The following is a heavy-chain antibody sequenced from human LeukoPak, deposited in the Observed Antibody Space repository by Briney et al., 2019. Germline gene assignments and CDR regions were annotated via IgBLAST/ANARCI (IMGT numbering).Heavy chain of an antibody. D-gene: IGHD6-19*01. CDR1: GFTFGDYA. CDR3: TRGVAGQQRWRFVY. V-gene: IGHV3-49*04. J-gene: IGHJ4*02. CDR2: IRSKAYGGTT. Sequence: GGSLRLSCTASGFTFGDYAMSWVRQAPGKGLEWVGFIRSKAYGGTTEYAASVKGRFTISRDDSKSIAYLQMNSPKTEDTAVYYCTRGVAGQQRWRFVYWGQGTLVTVSS.